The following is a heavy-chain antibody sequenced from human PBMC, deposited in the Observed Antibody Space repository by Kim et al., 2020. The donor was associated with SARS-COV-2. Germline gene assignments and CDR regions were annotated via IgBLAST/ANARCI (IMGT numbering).Heavy chain of an antibody. Sequence: SETLSLTCTVSGGSISSSSYYWGWIRQPPGKGLEWIGSIYYSGSTYYNPSLKSRVTISVDTSKNQFSLKLSSVTAADTAVYYCAKTMVRGVIITLSSIWDYYYYGMDVWGQGTTVTVSS. CDR2: IYYSGST. CDR3: AKTMVRGVIITLSSIWDYYYYGMDV. V-gene: IGHV4-39*01. D-gene: IGHD3-10*01. CDR1: GGSISSSSYY. J-gene: IGHJ6*02.